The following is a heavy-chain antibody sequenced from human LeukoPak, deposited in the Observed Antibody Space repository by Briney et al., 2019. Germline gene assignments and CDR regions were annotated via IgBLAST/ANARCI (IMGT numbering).Heavy chain of an antibody. CDR3: AGGVYSGSLDY. CDR2: ISGSGGST. J-gene: IGHJ4*02. Sequence: GGSLRLSCAASGFTFSSYAMSWVRQAPGKGLEWVSVISGSGGSTYYADSVKGRFTISRDNPKNTLYLQMNSLRAEDTAVYYCAGGVYSGSLDYWGQGTLDTVSS. V-gene: IGHV3-23*01. D-gene: IGHD2-8*01. CDR1: GFTFSSYA.